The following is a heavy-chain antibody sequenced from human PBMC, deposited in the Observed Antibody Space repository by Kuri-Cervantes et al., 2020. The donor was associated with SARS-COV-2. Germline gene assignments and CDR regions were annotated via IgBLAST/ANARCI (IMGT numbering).Heavy chain of an antibody. CDR3: ARSVYYDSSGYYEGMDY. V-gene: IGHV1-2*02. CDR2: INPNSGGT. D-gene: IGHD3-22*01. CDR1: GYTFTGYY. Sequence: ASVKVSCKASGYTFTGYYMHWVRQAPGQGLEWMGWINPNSGGTNYAQKFQGRVTITRNTSISTAYMELSSLRSEDTAVYYCARSVYYDSSGYYEGMDYWGQGTLVTVSS. J-gene: IGHJ4*02.